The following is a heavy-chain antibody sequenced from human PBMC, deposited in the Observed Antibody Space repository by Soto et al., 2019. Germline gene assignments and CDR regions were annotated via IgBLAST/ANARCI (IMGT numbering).Heavy chain of an antibody. V-gene: IGHV1-46*01. J-gene: IGHJ6*02. CDR2: INPSGGST. CDR3: ARDGLNHVRFLEWHYYGMDV. D-gene: IGHD3-3*01. Sequence: QVQLVQSGAEVKKPGASVKVPCKASGYTFTSYYMHWVRQAPGQGLEWMGIINPSGGSTSYAQKFQGRVTMTRDTSTSTVYMELSSLRSEDTAVYYCARDGLNHVRFLEWHYYGMDVWGQGTTVTVSS. CDR1: GYTFTSYY.